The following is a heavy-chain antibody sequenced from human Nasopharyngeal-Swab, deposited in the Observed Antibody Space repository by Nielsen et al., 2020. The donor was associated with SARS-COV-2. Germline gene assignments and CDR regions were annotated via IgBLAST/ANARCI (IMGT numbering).Heavy chain of an antibody. D-gene: IGHD3-9*01. J-gene: IGHJ4*02. Sequence: ESLKISCTVSGGSITSDYRSWIRQPPGKGLEWIGYIHSSGHAMYNPSLRSRATISIDTSKNYFSLTLSSVTAADTAVYYCARHPPLSGFDYWGQGTLVTVPS. CDR3: ARHPPLSGFDY. CDR1: GGSITSDY. CDR2: IHSSGHA. V-gene: IGHV4-59*08.